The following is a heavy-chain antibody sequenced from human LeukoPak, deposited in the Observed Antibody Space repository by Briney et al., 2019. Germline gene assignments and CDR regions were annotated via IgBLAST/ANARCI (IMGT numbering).Heavy chain of an antibody. J-gene: IGHJ4*02. CDR2: ISAYNGNT. CDR3: ERVHTAMAIAPFDY. CDR1: GYTFTSYG. V-gene: IGHV1-18*01. D-gene: IGHD5-18*01. Sequence: ASVKVSCKASGYTFTSYGISWVRQAPGQGLEWMGWISAYNGNTNYAQKLQGRVTMTTDTSTSTAYMELRSLRSDDTAVYYCERVHTAMAIAPFDYWGQGTLVTVSS.